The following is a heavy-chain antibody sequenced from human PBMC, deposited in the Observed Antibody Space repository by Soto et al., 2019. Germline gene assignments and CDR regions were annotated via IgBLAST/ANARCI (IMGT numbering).Heavy chain of an antibody. J-gene: IGHJ4*02. D-gene: IGHD3-3*01. CDR2: ISGSGGST. CDR1: GFTFSSYA. V-gene: IGHV3-23*01. CDR3: AKDEGWLLSGGQIDY. Sequence: EVQLLESGGGLVQPGGSLRLSCAASGFTFSSYAMSWVRQAPGKGLEWVSAISGSGGSTYYADSVKGRFTISRDNSKNTLYLQMNSLIAEDTAVYYCAKDEGWLLSGGQIDYWGQGTLVTVSS.